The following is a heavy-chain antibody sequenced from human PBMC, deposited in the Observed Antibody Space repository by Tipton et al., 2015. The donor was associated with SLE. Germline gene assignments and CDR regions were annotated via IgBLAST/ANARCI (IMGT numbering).Heavy chain of an antibody. CDR3: ARAHDYGHAFDI. V-gene: IGHV4-34*01. CDR2: INHSGSA. Sequence: TLSLTCTVSGGSISSHYWSWIRQPPGKGLEWIGEINHSGSANYNPSLKSRVTISVDTSKNQFSLKLSSVTAADTAVYYCARAHDYGHAFDIWGQGTMVTVSS. CDR1: GGSISSHY. J-gene: IGHJ3*02. D-gene: IGHD4-17*01.